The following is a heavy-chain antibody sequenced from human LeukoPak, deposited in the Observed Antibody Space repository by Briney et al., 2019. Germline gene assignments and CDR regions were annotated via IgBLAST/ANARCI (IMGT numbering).Heavy chain of an antibody. CDR2: IYSGGST. Sequence: AGRSLRLSCAASGFTVSSNYMSWVRQPPGKGLEWVSIIYSGGSTYYADSVKGRFTISRDNSKNTMYLQMNSLRAEDTAVYYCARDRTGQQLISRKEYYYMDVWGKGTTVTISS. J-gene: IGHJ6*03. D-gene: IGHD4-11*01. CDR1: GFTVSSNY. CDR3: ARDRTGQQLISRKEYYYMDV. V-gene: IGHV3-66*01.